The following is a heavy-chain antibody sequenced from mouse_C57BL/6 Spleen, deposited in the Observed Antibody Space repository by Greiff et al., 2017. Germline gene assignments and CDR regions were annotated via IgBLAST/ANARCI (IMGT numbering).Heavy chain of an antibody. V-gene: IGHV1-69*01. CDR2: IDPSDSYT. CDR3: ARGGDGYLYAMDY. J-gene: IGHJ4*01. Sequence: QVQLKQSGAELVMPGASVKLSCKASGYTFTSYWMHWVKQRPGQGLEWIGEIDPSDSYTNYNQKFKGKSTLTVDKSSSTAYMQLSSLTSEDSAVYYCARGGDGYLYAMDYWGQGTSVTVSS. CDR1: GYTFTSYW. D-gene: IGHD2-3*01.